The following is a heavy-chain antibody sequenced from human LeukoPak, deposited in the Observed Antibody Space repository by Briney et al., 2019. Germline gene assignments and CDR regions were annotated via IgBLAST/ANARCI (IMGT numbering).Heavy chain of an antibody. CDR3: ARDGDYYGSGSYFSFDY. D-gene: IGHD3-10*01. CDR1: GFTFSSYS. CDR2: ISSSSSYI. Sequence: GGSLRLSCAASGFTFSSYSMNWVRQAPGKGLEWVSSISSSSSYIYYADSVKGRFTISRDNAKNSLYLQMNSPRAEDTAVYYCARDGDYYGSGSYFSFDYWGQGTLVTVSS. V-gene: IGHV3-21*01. J-gene: IGHJ4*02.